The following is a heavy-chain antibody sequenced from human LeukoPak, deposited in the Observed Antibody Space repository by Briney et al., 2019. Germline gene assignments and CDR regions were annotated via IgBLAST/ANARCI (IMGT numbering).Heavy chain of an antibody. CDR3: AREIVTIFGVVIRNYYYYGMDV. CDR1: GYTFTGYY. Sequence: ASVKVSCKASGYTFTGYYMHWVRQAPGQGLEWMGGIIPIFGTANYAQKFQGRVTITADESTSTAYMELSSLRSEDTAVYYCAREIVTIFGVVIRNYYYYGMDVWGQGTTVTVSS. D-gene: IGHD3-3*01. J-gene: IGHJ6*02. CDR2: IIPIFGTA. V-gene: IGHV1-69*13.